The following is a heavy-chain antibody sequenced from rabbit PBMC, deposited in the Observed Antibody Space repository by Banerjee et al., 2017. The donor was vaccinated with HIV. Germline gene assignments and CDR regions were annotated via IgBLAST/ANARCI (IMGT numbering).Heavy chain of an antibody. CDR3: ATSPVGTNPL. V-gene: IGHV1S45*01. CDR1: GFSFSNKYV. Sequence: QEQLEGSGGDLVKPEGSLTLTCKASGFSFSNKYVMCWVRQAPGKGLEWIACIDSDDSGVSAYANWAKGRFPISKASSTTVTLQMTSLSAADTAAYFCATSPVGTNPLWGPGTLVTVS. J-gene: IGHJ4*01. D-gene: IGHD7-1*01. CDR2: IDSDDSGVS.